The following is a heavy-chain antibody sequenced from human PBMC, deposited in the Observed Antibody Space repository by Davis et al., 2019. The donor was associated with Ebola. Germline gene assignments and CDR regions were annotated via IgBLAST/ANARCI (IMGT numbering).Heavy chain of an antibody. CDR1: GGSISSSSYY. V-gene: IGHV4-39*07. J-gene: IGHJ1*01. CDR2: IYYSGST. D-gene: IGHD3-22*01. Sequence: MPSETLSLTCTVSGGSISSSSYYWGWIRQPPGKGLEWIGSIYYSGSTYYNPSLKSRVTISVDTSKNQFSLKLSSVTAADTAVYYCTKDMIDEGLSSPHPDFQHWGQGTLVTVSS. CDR3: TKDMIDEGLSSPHPDFQH.